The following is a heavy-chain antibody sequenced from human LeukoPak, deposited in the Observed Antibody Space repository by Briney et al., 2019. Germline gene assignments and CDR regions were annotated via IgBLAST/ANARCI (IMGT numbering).Heavy chain of an antibody. CDR3: ARDPSDDYYYYYYMDV. Sequence: GASVKVSCKASGYTFTGYYMHWVRQAPGQGLEWMGWINPNSGGTNYAQKFQGRVTMTRDTSISTAYMELSRLRSDDTAVYYCARDPSDDYYYYYYMDVWGKGTTVTVPS. J-gene: IGHJ6*03. CDR2: INPNSGGT. V-gene: IGHV1-2*02. CDR1: GYTFTGYY.